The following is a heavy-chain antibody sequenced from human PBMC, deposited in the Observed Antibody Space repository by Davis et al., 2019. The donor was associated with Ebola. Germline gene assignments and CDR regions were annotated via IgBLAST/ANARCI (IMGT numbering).Heavy chain of an antibody. D-gene: IGHD3-10*01. Sequence: GGSLRLSCAASGFTFTSNHMSLVRQAPGKGLEWVSAIRGDGDVTHYGDSVKVRFTVSRDNSKNTLYLQMNSLRVEDTAVYYCAKEFFYGSGSEGDWGQGTLVTVSS. J-gene: IGHJ4*02. CDR1: GFTFTSNH. CDR3: AKEFFYGSGSEGD. V-gene: IGHV3-23*01. CDR2: IRGDGDVT.